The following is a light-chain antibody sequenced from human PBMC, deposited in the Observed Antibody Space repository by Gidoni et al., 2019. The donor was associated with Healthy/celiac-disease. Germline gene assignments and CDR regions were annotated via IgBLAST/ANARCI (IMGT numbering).Light chain of an antibody. J-gene: IGLJ3*02. Sequence: QSVLTQPPSASGTPGQSVTISCSGSSPNIGSNTVNWYQQHPGTAPKLLIYSNNQRPSGVPDRFSGSKSGTSASLASSGLQSEDEADYYCAAWDDSLNGPWVFGGGTKLTVL. V-gene: IGLV1-44*01. CDR2: SNN. CDR3: AAWDDSLNGPWV. CDR1: SPNIGSNT.